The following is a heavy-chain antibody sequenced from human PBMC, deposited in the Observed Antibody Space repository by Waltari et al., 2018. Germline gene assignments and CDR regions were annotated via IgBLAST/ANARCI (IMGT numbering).Heavy chain of an antibody. CDR1: GFDFFTLA. V-gene: IGHV3-23*01. Sequence: EVQLLESGGGLAQPGGSLRLSCAASGFDFFTLAMSWVRQAPGKGLEWVSGISDSGVITNYADSVKGRFTVSRDNSMNTVFLQLNSLTAEDTAIYYCARHLYGVDYLELDNWGRGTLVTVSS. CDR3: ARHLYGVDYLELDN. CDR2: ISDSGVIT. D-gene: IGHD2-21*01. J-gene: IGHJ4*02.